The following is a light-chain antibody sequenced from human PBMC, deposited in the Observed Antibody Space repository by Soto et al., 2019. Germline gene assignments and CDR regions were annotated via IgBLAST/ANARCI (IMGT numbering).Light chain of an antibody. CDR1: QSVSSN. J-gene: IGKJ2*01. CDR3: QQYNKWPPYT. CDR2: GAS. V-gene: IGKV3-15*01. Sequence: EIVMTQSPATLSVSPGERATLSCRASQSVSSNLAWYQQKPGQAPRLLIYGASTRATGIPARFSGSGSGTAFTLTISSLQSEDFAVYYCQQYNKWPPYTFGQGTKLEIK.